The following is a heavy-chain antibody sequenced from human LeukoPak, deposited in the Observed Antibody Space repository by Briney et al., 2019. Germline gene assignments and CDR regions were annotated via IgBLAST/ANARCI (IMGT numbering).Heavy chain of an antibody. CDR2: IYSSGST. D-gene: IGHD3-3*01. V-gene: IGHV4-30-4*07. CDR1: GASISSDGYS. Sequence: SETLSLTCAVSGASISSDGYSWSWIRQPPGKGLECIGYIYSSGSTYYNPSLKSRVTISVDTSNNQFSLKLSSVTAADTAVYYCARGYNFWSGLVGGWFDPWGQGTLVTVSS. CDR3: ARGYNFWSGLVGGWFDP. J-gene: IGHJ5*02.